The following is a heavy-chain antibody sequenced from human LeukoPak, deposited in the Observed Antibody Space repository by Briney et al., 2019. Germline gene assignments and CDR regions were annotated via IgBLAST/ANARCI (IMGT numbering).Heavy chain of an antibody. J-gene: IGHJ5*02. CDR3: ARDDVYDDFWSGYRLDP. CDR1: GSSRAHY. Sequence: SETLSLTCAVYGSSRAHYWSWIRQPAGKGLEWIGRIYTSGSTNYNPSLKSRVTISVDTSKNQFSLKLSSVTAADTAVYYCARDDVYDDFWSGYRLDPWGQGTLVTVSS. V-gene: IGHV4-4*07. CDR2: IYTSGST. D-gene: IGHD3-3*01.